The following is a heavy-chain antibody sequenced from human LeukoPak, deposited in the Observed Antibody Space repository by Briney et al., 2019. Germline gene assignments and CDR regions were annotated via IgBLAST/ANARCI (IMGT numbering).Heavy chain of an antibody. V-gene: IGHV3-30*18. CDR3: AKEMSDYYDSSGYYYFDY. D-gene: IGHD3-22*01. CDR2: ISYDGSNK. Sequence: PGGSLRLSCAASGFTFSSYGMHWVRQAPGKGLEWVAVISYDGSNKYYADSVKGRFTISRDNSKNTLYLQMNSLRAEDTAVYYCAKEMSDYYDSSGYYYFDYWGQGTLVTVSS. CDR1: GFTFSSYG. J-gene: IGHJ4*02.